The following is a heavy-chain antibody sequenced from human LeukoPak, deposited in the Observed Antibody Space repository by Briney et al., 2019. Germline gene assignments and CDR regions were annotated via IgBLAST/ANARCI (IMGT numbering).Heavy chain of an antibody. D-gene: IGHD6-13*01. CDR3: ATGRGPQLVD. Sequence: KPSETLSLTCAVCGGSFSTYYWSWIRQPPGKGLEWVGEINHSGSTNYNPSLKSRVTISVDTSKNQFSLRLSSVTAADTAVYYCATGRGPQLVDWGQGTLVTVSS. J-gene: IGHJ4*02. CDR2: INHSGST. CDR1: GGSFSTYY. V-gene: IGHV4-34*01.